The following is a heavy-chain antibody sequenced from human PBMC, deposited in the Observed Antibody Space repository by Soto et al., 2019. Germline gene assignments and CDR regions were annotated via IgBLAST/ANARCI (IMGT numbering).Heavy chain of an antibody. Sequence: QVQLVESGGGLVKPGGSLRLSCAASGFIFSDYYMSWIRQAPGKGLEWVSYISSSGSFIYYADSVKGRFTISRDTAKNSLFLQMNSLRAEDTAVYYCATSERGYYGSETLSDFGYWGQGTLVTVSS. V-gene: IGHV3-11*01. D-gene: IGHD3-10*01. CDR2: ISSSGSFI. CDR3: ATSERGYYGSETLSDFGY. J-gene: IGHJ4*02. CDR1: GFIFSDYY.